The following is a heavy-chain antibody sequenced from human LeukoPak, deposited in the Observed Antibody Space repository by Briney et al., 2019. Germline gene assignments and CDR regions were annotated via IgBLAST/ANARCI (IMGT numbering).Heavy chain of an antibody. Sequence: LGESLKISCRFSGFDFTRHWIGWVRLMPGKGLEWMGIIFPDDSDTRYSPSFQGQVTLSADKSISTAYLQWSSLKASDTAIYYCARRDPTTVTAFDYWGQGTLVTVSS. V-gene: IGHV5-51*01. J-gene: IGHJ4*02. D-gene: IGHD4-17*01. CDR2: IFPDDSDT. CDR1: GFDFTRHW. CDR3: ARRDPTTVTAFDY.